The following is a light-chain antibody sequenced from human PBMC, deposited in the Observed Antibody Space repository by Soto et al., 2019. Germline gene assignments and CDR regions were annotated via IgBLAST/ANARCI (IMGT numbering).Light chain of an antibody. J-gene: IGKJ4*01. CDR2: RTF. CDR3: QQFSSSPLT. Sequence: EIVFTQSPGTLSLSPGERATLSCRASQSIASSYLAWYQQRPGQPPRLLLYRTFNRATGIPDRFSGGGSGTDFTLTISSLEPEDSAVYFCQQFSSSPLTLGGGTKVDIK. V-gene: IGKV3-20*01. CDR1: QSIASSY.